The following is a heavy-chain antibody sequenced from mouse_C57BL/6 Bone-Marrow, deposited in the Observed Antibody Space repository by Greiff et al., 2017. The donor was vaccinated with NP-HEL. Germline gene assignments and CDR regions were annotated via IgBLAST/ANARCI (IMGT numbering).Heavy chain of an antibody. CDR1: GFTFSDYG. Sequence: EVKLEESGGGLVKPGGSLKLSCAASGFTFSDYGMHWVRQAPEKGLEWFAYISSGSSTIYYADTVKGRFTISRDNAKNTLFLQMTSLRSEDTAMYYCARGYSNYEYFDVWGTGTTVTVSS. CDR2: ISSGSSTI. CDR3: ARGYSNYEYFDV. J-gene: IGHJ1*03. V-gene: IGHV5-17*01. D-gene: IGHD2-5*01.